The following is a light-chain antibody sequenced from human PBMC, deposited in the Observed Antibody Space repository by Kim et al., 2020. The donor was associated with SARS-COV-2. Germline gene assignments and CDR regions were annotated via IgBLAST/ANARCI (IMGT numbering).Light chain of an antibody. Sequence: AALRDRVTITCRASQGINRYLDWYQQRPGKAPKLLIYAASTLQSGVPSRCSVSGSGTEFSLTISSLQPEDFATYYCQKLDSYPFTFCGGTKVDIK. CDR3: QKLDSYPFT. V-gene: IGKV1-9*01. CDR2: AAS. J-gene: IGKJ4*02. CDR1: QGINRY.